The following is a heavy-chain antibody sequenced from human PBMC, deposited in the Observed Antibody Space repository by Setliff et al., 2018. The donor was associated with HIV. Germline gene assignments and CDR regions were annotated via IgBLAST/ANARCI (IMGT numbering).Heavy chain of an antibody. V-gene: IGHV3-23*01. Sequence: PGGSLRLSCAASGFTFSSYSMNWVRQAPGKGLEWVSAISSGGEIMFYADSVKGRFTISRDNSKNTLFLQMNSLRPEDTAVYYCARDDSNYRQHGMDVWGQGTTVTVSS. CDR2: ISSGGEIM. J-gene: IGHJ6*02. D-gene: IGHD4-4*01. CDR3: ARDDSNYRQHGMDV. CDR1: GFTFSSYS.